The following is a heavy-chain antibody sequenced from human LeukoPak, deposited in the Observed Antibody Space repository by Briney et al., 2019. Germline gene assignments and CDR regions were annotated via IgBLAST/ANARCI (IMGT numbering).Heavy chain of an antibody. Sequence: ASVNVSFKTSGYTFTSYDINWVRQATGQGVEGMGCMNPNSGNTGYAQKFQGRVTMTKNTSISTAYMELSSLISEDTAVYYCARALSWTTESYYYMDVWGKGTTVTVSS. CDR1: GYTFTSYD. CDR2: MNPNSGNT. J-gene: IGHJ6*03. D-gene: IGHD3/OR15-3a*01. CDR3: ARALSWTTESYYYMDV. V-gene: IGHV1-8*01.